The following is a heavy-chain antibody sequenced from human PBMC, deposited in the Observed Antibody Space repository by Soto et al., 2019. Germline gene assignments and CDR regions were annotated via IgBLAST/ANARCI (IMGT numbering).Heavy chain of an antibody. D-gene: IGHD1-20*01. Sequence: QVQLVQSGAEVKKPGASVKVSCKASGYTFTSYGISWVRQAPGQGLEWMGWISAYNGNTNYAQKLQGRVTMTTDTSTSTAYMELRSLRSDVTAVYYCARVAPIVVTGTPIDYWGQVTLVTVSS. CDR3: ARVAPIVVTGTPIDY. CDR2: ISAYNGNT. V-gene: IGHV1-18*04. CDR1: GYTFTSYG. J-gene: IGHJ4*02.